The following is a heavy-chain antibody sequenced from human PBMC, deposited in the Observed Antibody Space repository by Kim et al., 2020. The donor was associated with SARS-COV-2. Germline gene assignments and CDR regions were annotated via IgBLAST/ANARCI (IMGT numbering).Heavy chain of an antibody. CDR2: EK. CDR3: ARGGYWYGNY. J-gene: IGHJ4*02. Sequence: EKNYVHSVKGRFTISRDNAKNSLSLKMDSLRGDDTAVYYCARGGYWYGNYWGQGTLVTVSS. D-gene: IGHD5-18*01. V-gene: IGHV3-7*03.